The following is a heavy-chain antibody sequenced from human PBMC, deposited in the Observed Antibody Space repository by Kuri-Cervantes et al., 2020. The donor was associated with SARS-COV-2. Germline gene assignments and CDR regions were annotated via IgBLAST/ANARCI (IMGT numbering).Heavy chain of an antibody. V-gene: IGHV4-39*01. Sequence: LRLSCTVSGGSISSSSYYWGWIRQPPGKGLEWIGSIYYSGSTYYNPPLKSRVTISVDTSKNQFSLKLSSVTAADTAVYYCARQAIVLMVYATTFDYWGQGTLVTVSS. CDR2: IYYSGST. J-gene: IGHJ4*02. D-gene: IGHD2-8*01. CDR3: ARQAIVLMVYATTFDY. CDR1: GGSISSSSYY.